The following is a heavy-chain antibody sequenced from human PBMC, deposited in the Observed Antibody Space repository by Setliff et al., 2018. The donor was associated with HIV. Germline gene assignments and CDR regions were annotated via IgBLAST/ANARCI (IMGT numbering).Heavy chain of an antibody. CDR1: GDSISSSRYY. CDR2: IFYTGNT. V-gene: IGHV4-39*07. D-gene: IGHD5-12*01. CDR3: ARDPGWAKPEYFHH. Sequence: SETLSLTCTVSGDSISSSRYYWGWIRQPPGKGLEWIGSIFYTGNTYYNPSLKSRVSISVDTSKNQFSLKLTSLTPADTAVYYCARDPGWAKPEYFHHWGQGTLVTVSS. J-gene: IGHJ1*01.